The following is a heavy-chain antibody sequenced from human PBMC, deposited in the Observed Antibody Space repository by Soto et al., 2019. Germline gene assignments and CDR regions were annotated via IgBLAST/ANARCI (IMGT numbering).Heavy chain of an antibody. CDR2: ISSSSGTI. CDR3: VRQGDPTGYYYYMDV. CDR1: GFTFSSYS. J-gene: IGHJ6*03. Sequence: GGSLRLSCAASGFTFSSYSMNWVRQAPGKGLEWVSYISSSSGTIYYADSVKGRFTVSRDNGKNSLYLQMNSLSAEDTAVYYCVRQGDPTGYYYYMDVWGKGTTVTVSS. D-gene: IGHD2-21*02. V-gene: IGHV3-48*01.